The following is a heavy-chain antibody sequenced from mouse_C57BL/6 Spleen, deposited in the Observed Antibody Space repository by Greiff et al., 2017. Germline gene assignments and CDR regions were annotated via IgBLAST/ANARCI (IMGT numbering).Heavy chain of an antibody. J-gene: IGHJ2*01. CDR1: GFTFSDYG. D-gene: IGHD1-1*01. CDR3: ARGHYGSSSYYFDY. CDR2: ISSGSSTI. V-gene: IGHV5-17*01. Sequence: EVQLVESGGGLVKPGGSLKLSCAASGFTFSDYGMHWVRQAPEKGLEWVAYISSGSSTIYYADTVKGRFTISRDNAKNTLFLQMTSLRSEDTAMYYCARGHYGSSSYYFDYWGQGTTLTVSS.